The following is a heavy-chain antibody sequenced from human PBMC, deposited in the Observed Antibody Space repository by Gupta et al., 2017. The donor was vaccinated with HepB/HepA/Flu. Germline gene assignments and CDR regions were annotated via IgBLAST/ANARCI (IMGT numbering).Heavy chain of an antibody. CDR2: RDQDGSQK. D-gene: IGHD2-2*01. V-gene: IGHV3-7*01. Sequence: EVQLVESGGGLVQPGGSLRLSCAASGFTFSTYWMSWVRQAPGKGLEWVANRDQDGSQKYYADAGKGRFTNSRNNANSVLLLEMNSLRAEDKAMFYCARALGSRPATWGQGTTVTVSS. J-gene: IGHJ6*02. CDR3: ARALGSRPAT. CDR1: GFTFSTYW.